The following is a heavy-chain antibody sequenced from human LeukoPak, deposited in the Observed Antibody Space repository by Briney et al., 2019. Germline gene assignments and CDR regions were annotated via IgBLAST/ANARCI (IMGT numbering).Heavy chain of an antibody. Sequence: GGSPRLSCAASGFTFSSYDMHWVRQGTGKALEWVSAIGTAGYTYYPGSVKGRFTISRENAKNSLYLQMNSLRVGDTALYYCARSSPPTYDILTGYRYYYYGMDVWGQGTTVTVSS. D-gene: IGHD3-9*01. CDR2: IGTAGYT. V-gene: IGHV3-13*01. CDR1: GFTFSSYD. CDR3: ARSSPPTYDILTGYRYYYYGMDV. J-gene: IGHJ6*02.